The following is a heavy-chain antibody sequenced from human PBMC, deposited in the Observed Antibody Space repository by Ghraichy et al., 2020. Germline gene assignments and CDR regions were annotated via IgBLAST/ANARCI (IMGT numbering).Heavy chain of an antibody. Sequence: SETLSLTCAVSGGSMSSNYWGWIRQPPGKGLEWIGYISHSGTTNYDPSLKSRVTISVDTSKNQFSLKVNSVTAADTAVYYCARGGPPSKGMDVWGQGTTVTVS. CDR2: ISHSGTT. J-gene: IGHJ6*02. V-gene: IGHV4-59*01. CDR3: ARGGPPSKGMDV. CDR1: GGSMSSNY.